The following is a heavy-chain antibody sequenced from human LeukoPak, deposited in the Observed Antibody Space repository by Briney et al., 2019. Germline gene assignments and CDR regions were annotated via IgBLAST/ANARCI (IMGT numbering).Heavy chain of an antibody. CDR2: VGIDSGNT. J-gene: IGHJ4*02. Sequence: GGSLRLSCAASGFTFSDYSMNWVRQAPGKGLEWISWVGIDSGNTKYADTVKGRFTISGEKAKNSLYLQVSSLRVEDTAVYYCARDHNYAFDNWGQGTLVTVSS. CDR3: ARDHNYAFDN. CDR1: GFTFSDYS. D-gene: IGHD1-1*01. V-gene: IGHV3-48*01.